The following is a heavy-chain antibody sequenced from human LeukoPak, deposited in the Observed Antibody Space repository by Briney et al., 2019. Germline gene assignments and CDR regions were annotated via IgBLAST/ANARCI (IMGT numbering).Heavy chain of an antibody. V-gene: IGHV1-18*01. CDR3: ARDVRYYGSGSYYFDY. D-gene: IGHD3-10*01. Sequence: ASVKVSCKASGYTFTSYGISWVRQAPGQGLGWMGWISAYNGNTNYARKLQGRVTMTTDTSKSTAYMELRSLRSDDTAVYYCARDVRYYGSGSYYFDYWGQGTLVTVSS. CDR1: GYTFTSYG. CDR2: ISAYNGNT. J-gene: IGHJ4*02.